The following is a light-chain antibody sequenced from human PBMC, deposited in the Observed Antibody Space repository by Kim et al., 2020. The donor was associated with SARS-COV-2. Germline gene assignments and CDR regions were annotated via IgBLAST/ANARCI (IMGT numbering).Light chain of an antibody. V-gene: IGLV3-21*04. Sequence: PGKTARSTWGGTNIGIKRGRWYQPKPGQAPVLGIYYDSDRPSGIPERFSGSNSGNTATLTISRVEAGDEADYYCQVWDSSSDHPGVFGGGTQLTVL. CDR3: QVWDSSSDHPGV. CDR1: NIGIKR. CDR2: YDS. J-gene: IGLJ2*01.